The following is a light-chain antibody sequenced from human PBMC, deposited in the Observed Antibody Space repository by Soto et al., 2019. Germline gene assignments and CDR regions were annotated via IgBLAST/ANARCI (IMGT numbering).Light chain of an antibody. V-gene: IGLV2-14*01. Sequence: QSVLTQAASVSGSPRQSITISCTGTSSDVGGYNYVSWYQQHPGKAPKLMIYEVSNRPSGVSNRFSGSKSGNTASLTISGLQAEDEADYYCSSYTSSSTKVFGGGTKLTVL. CDR1: SSDVGGYNY. CDR2: EVS. CDR3: SSYTSSSTKV. J-gene: IGLJ2*01.